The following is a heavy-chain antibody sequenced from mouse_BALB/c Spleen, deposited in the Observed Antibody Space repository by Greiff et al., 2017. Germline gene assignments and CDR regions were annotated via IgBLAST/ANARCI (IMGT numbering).Heavy chain of an antibody. CDR1: GFSLTGYG. Sequence: VQLQESGPGLVAPSQSLSITCTVSGFSLTGYGVNWVRQPPGKGLEWLGMIWGDGSTDYNSALKSRLSISKDNSKSQVFFKMNSLQTDDTARYYCARVDGYYYAMDYWGQGTSVTVSS. CDR2: IWGDGST. J-gene: IGHJ4*01. V-gene: IGHV2-6-7*01. D-gene: IGHD2-3*01. CDR3: ARVDGYYYAMDY.